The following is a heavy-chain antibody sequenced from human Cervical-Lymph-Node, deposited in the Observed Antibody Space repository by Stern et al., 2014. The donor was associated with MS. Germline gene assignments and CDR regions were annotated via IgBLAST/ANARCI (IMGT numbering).Heavy chain of an antibody. Sequence: VQLVESGGGVVQPGRSLRLSCAASGFTFSSYTMNWVRQAPGKGLEWVAVISYDGNSKFYADSVKGRFTISRDNSKNTLFLQMNSLRTEDTAVYYCARDGRSVWGQGTLVTVSS. CDR2: ISYDGNSK. J-gene: IGHJ4*02. V-gene: IGHV3-30-3*01. CDR3: ARDGRSV. CDR1: GFTFSSYT.